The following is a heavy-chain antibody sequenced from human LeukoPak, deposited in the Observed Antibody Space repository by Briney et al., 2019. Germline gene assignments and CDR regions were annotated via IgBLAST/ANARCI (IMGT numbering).Heavy chain of an antibody. CDR3: AKPYMVRGVIQRFDP. V-gene: IGHV3-23*01. D-gene: IGHD3-10*01. Sequence: GGSLRLSCAPSGFTFSSYAMSWVRQAPGKGLEWVSAISGSGGSTYYADSVKGRFTISRDNSKNTLYLQMNSLRAEDTAVYYCAKPYMVRGVIQRFDPWGQGTLVTVSS. CDR1: GFTFSSYA. CDR2: ISGSGGST. J-gene: IGHJ5*02.